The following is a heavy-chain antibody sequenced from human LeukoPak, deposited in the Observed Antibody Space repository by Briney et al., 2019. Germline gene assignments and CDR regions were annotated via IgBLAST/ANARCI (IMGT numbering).Heavy chain of an antibody. CDR3: ARDSRSTRVVSWFDP. CDR1: GGSISSSSYY. V-gene: IGHV4-39*07. Sequence: PSETLSLTCTVSGGSISSSSYYWGWIRQPPGKGLEWIGSIYYSGSTYYNPSLKSRVTISVDTSKNQFSLKLSSVTAADTAVYYCARDSRSTRVVSWFDPWGQGTLVTVSS. D-gene: IGHD2-15*01. CDR2: IYYSGST. J-gene: IGHJ5*02.